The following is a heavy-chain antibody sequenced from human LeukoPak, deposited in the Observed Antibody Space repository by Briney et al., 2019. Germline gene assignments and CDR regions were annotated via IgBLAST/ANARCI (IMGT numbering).Heavy chain of an antibody. CDR3: ARCPYYYDSSGQPGLFDY. CDR1: GFTFSSYS. V-gene: IGHV3-21*01. Sequence: PGGSLRLSCAASGFTFSSYSMNWVRQAPGKGLEWVSSISSSSSYIYYADSVKGRFTISRDNAKNSLYLQMNSLRAEDTAVYYCARCPYYYDSSGQPGLFDYWGQGTLVTVSS. J-gene: IGHJ4*02. D-gene: IGHD3-22*01. CDR2: ISSSSSYI.